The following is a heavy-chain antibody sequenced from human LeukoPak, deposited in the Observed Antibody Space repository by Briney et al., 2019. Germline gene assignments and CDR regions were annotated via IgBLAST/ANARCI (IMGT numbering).Heavy chain of an antibody. J-gene: IGHJ4*02. CDR1: GGSFSGYY. CDR2: INHSGST. V-gene: IGHV4-34*01. CDR3: GVSSSSSKGSFDC. D-gene: IGHD2-2*01. Sequence: SETLSLTCAVYGGSFSGYYWSWIRQPPGKGLEWIGEINHSGSTNYNPSLKSRVTISVDTSKNQFSLKLSSVTAADTAVYYCGVSSSSSKGSFDCWGQGTLVTVSS.